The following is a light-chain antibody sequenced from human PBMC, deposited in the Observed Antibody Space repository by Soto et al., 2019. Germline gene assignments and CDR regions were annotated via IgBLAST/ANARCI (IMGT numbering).Light chain of an antibody. CDR1: QSISSY. CDR2: AAS. J-gene: IGKJ4*01. CDR3: QQSYSTPLT. V-gene: IGKV1-39*01. Sequence: DIQMPQSPSSLSAAVGDRVTITCRASQSISSYLNWYQQKPGKAPKLLIYAASSLQSGVPSRFSGSGSGTDFTLTISSLQPADFATYYCQQSYSTPLTFGGGTKVESK.